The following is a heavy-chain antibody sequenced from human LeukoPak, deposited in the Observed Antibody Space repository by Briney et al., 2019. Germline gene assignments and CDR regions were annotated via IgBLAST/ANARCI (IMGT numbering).Heavy chain of an antibody. Sequence: PSETLSLTCTVSGDSISNYYWSWIRQPAGQGLEWIGSIYTSGSTNYNPSLKSRVTMSVDTSKNQFSLKLSSVTAADTAVYYCARVSLVRGATDYYFEYWGQGTLVTVSS. CDR1: GDSISNYY. V-gene: IGHV4-4*07. CDR3: ARVSLVRGATDYYFEY. D-gene: IGHD3-10*01. CDR2: IYTSGST. J-gene: IGHJ4*02.